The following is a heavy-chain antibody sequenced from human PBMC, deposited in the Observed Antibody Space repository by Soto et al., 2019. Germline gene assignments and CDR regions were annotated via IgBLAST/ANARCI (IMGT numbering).Heavy chain of an antibody. D-gene: IGHD5-12*01. CDR3: AGDITDRSTWRRKTRSPRFDD. V-gene: IGHV1-18*01. Sequence: ASVKVSCKASGYTCTSYGISWVLRAPGQGLEWMGWISAYNGNTNYAQKLQGRVTMTTDTSTSTAYMELRSLRSDDTAVYYCAGDITDRSTWRRKTRSPRFDDWGQGTLVTVSS. CDR1: GYTCTSYG. CDR2: ISAYNGNT. J-gene: IGHJ4*02.